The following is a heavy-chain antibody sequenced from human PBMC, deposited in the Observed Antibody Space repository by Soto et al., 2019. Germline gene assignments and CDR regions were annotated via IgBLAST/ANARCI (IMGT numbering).Heavy chain of an antibody. D-gene: IGHD6-13*01. J-gene: IGHJ3*02. Sequence: TSETLSLTCTVSGGSISSSSYYWGWIRQPPGKGLEWIGSIYYSGSTYYNPSLKSRVTISVDTSKNQFSLKLSSVTAADTAVYYCARRTGYSSSSFDIWGQGTMVTVSS. CDR1: GGSISSSSYY. V-gene: IGHV4-39*01. CDR2: IYYSGST. CDR3: ARRTGYSSSSFDI.